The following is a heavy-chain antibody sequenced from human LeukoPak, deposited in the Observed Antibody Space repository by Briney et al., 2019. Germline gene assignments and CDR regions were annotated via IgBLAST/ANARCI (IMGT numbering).Heavy chain of an antibody. CDR2: IYYSGST. CDR3: ARWLQLMDAFDI. CDR1: GGSISSSSYY. D-gene: IGHD5-24*01. V-gene: IGHV4-39*01. J-gene: IGHJ3*02. Sequence: PSETLSLTCTVSGGSISSSSYYWGWIRQPPGKGLEWIGSIYYSGSTYYNPSLKSRVTISVDTSKNQFSLKLSSVTAADTAVYYCARWLQLMDAFDIWGQGTMVTASS.